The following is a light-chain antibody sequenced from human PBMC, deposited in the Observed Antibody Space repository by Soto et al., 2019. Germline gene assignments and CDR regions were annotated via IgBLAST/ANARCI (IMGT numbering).Light chain of an antibody. J-gene: IGLJ1*01. CDR1: SSDVGGYNF. V-gene: IGLV2-11*01. CDR2: HVI. Sequence: QAVVTQPRSVSGSPGQSVTISCTGTSSDVGGYNFVSWYQQHPGKAPKLMIYHVITRPSGVPDRFSGSKSGDTASLTISGLQAEDEADYYCCSYAGSYTYVFGTGTKLTVL. CDR3: CSYAGSYTYV.